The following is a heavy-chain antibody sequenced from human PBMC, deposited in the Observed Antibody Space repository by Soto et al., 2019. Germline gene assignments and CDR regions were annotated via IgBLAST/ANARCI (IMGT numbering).Heavy chain of an antibody. CDR3: AREGLEYSSATWFDL. CDR2: MNPNSGNT. D-gene: IGHD6-6*01. V-gene: IGHV1-8*01. Sequence: QVQLVQSGAEVKKPGASVKVSCKASGYTFTHYDINWVRQAPGQGLEWMGWMNPNSGNTGYAQKFQGRVTITRATSINTALLQLSSLRSEDTAVYYCAREGLEYSSATWFDLWGQGTLVTVSS. J-gene: IGHJ5*02. CDR1: GYTFTHYD.